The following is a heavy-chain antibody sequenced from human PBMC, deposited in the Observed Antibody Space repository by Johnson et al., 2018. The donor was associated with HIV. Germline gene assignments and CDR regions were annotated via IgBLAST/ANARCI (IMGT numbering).Heavy chain of an antibody. Sequence: QVQLVESGGGVVQPGRSLRLSCAASGFPFSNYAMHWVRQAPGKGLEWVAVISYDGSNTYYADSVRGRFTLSRDNSKNTLYLQTNSLRSDDMAVYYCARDRKYGLAWGWAFDIWGQGTMVTVSS. CDR2: ISYDGSNT. J-gene: IGHJ3*02. D-gene: IGHD6-19*01. CDR1: GFPFSNYA. V-gene: IGHV3-30*04. CDR3: ARDRKYGLAWGWAFDI.